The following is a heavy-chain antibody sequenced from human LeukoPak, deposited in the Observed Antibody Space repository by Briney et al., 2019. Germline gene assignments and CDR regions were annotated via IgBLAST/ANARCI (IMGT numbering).Heavy chain of an antibody. D-gene: IGHD4-11*01. J-gene: IGHJ4*02. CDR2: SNHSGST. CDR3: ARDGTVTILAY. V-gene: IGHV4-39*07. CDR1: GVSISRRSYD. Sequence: SETLSLTCTVSGVSISRRSYDWGWIRQPPGKVLECIGKSNHSGSTNYNPALKSRVTISAHTSKNQFSLKLRYVTAADTAVYYCARDGTVTILAYWGQGTLVTV.